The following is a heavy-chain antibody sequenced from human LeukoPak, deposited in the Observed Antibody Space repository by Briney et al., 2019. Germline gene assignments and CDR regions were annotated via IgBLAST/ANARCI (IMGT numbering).Heavy chain of an antibody. V-gene: IGHV1-18*01. Sequence: ASVNVSCKASGYTFTSYGFTWVRQAPGQGPEWVGWISAFDGNTNSAQKFQGRVTITRDTSASTAYMELSSLRSEDTAVYYCARGSRTWYFDLWGRGTLVTVSS. J-gene: IGHJ2*01. CDR3: ARGSRTWYFDL. CDR1: GYTFTSYG. CDR2: ISAFDGNT.